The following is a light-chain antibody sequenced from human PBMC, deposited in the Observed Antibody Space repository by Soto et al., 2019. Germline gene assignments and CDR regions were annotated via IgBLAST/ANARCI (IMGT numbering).Light chain of an antibody. CDR3: QNYNSAPWT. CDR2: AAS. V-gene: IGKV1-27*01. CDR1: QGITDY. J-gene: IGKJ1*01. Sequence: DIQMTQSPSSLSASVGDRVTITCRASQGITDYLAWYQQKPGQVPNLLIYAASTLQSGVPSRFSGSGSGTDFTLTITGLQPEDVATYYCQNYNSAPWTFGQGTKVDIK.